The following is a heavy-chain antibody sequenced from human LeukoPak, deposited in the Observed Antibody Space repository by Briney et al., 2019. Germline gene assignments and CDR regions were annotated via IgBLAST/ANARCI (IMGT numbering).Heavy chain of an antibody. D-gene: IGHD2-15*01. CDR2: IIPIFGTA. Sequence: ASVKVSCKASGGTFSSYAISWVRQAPGQGLEWMGGIIPIFGTANYAQKFQGRVTITADESTSTAYTELSSLRSEDTAVYYCAGRYCSGGSCYLYYFDYWGQGTLVTVSS. CDR1: GGTFSSYA. J-gene: IGHJ4*02. V-gene: IGHV1-69*13. CDR3: AGRYCSGGSCYLYYFDY.